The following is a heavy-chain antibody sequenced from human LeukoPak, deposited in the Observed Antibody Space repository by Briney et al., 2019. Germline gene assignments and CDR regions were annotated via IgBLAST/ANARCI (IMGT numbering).Heavy chain of an antibody. CDR1: GFTFSDYW. Sequence: GGSLRLSCAASGFTFSDYWMNWVRQAPGKGLEWVANIKEDGSTKDYVDSVRGRFTISRGNSKNTLYLQMNSLRAEDTAVYYCAKESGYCIDYWGQGTLVTVSS. CDR2: IKEDGSTK. D-gene: IGHD3-22*01. J-gene: IGHJ4*02. CDR3: AKESGYCIDY. V-gene: IGHV3-7*03.